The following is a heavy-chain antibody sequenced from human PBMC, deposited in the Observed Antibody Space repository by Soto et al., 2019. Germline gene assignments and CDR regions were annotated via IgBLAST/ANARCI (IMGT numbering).Heavy chain of an antibody. CDR1: GGSISSHY. CDR3: ARRDYSTSSLGPFDY. Sequence: QVQLQESGPGLVKPSETLSLTCVVSGGSISSHYWSWIRQPPGSGLEWIGFVHYSGSTSYSPSLRSRVTLSLDTSNNQFSLNLSSVTAADTAFYFWARRDYSTSSLGPFDYWGQGILVTVSS. CDR2: VHYSGST. D-gene: IGHD6-6*01. V-gene: IGHV4-59*11. J-gene: IGHJ4*02.